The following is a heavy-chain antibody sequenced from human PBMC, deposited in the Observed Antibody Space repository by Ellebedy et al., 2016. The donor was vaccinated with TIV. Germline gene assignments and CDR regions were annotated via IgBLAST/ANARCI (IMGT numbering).Heavy chain of an antibody. CDR2: TYRDGST. J-gene: IGHJ6*02. V-gene: IGHV3-53*01. CDR3: ARDGEMAKMFYGMDV. Sequence: PGGSLRLSCVASGFTVSNNYMNWVRQAPGKGLEWVSFTYRDGSTHYADSVKGRFTISRDTSKNTLFLHMNTMRGEDTAVYYCARDGEMAKMFYGMDVWGQGTTVTVSS. D-gene: IGHD5-24*01. CDR1: GFTVSNNY.